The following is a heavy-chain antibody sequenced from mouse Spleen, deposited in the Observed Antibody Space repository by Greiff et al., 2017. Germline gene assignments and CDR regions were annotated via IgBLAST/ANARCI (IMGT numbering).Heavy chain of an antibody. D-gene: IGHD2-10*02. CDR3: ARGLGRRFAY. CDR2: ISSGGST. Sequence: EVQRVESGGGLVKPGGSLKLSCAASGFTFSSYAMSWVRQTPEKRLEWVASISSGGSTYYPDSVKGRFTISRDNARNILYLQMSSLRSEDTAMYYCARGLGRRFAYWGQGTLVTVSA. J-gene: IGHJ3*01. V-gene: IGHV5-6-5*01. CDR1: GFTFSSYA.